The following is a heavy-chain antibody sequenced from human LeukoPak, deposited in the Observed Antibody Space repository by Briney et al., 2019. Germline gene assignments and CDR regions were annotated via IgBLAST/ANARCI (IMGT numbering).Heavy chain of an antibody. CDR2: IKQDGSEK. V-gene: IGHV3-7*01. CDR3: AKQAYDSSGYLDY. D-gene: IGHD3-22*01. J-gene: IGHJ4*02. Sequence: GGSLRLSCAASGVTSSGYWMSWVRQAPGKGLEWVANIKQDGSEKYYVDSVKGRFTISRDNAKNSLYLRMNSLRAEDTAVFYCAKQAYDSSGYLDYWGQGTLVTVSS. CDR1: GVTSSGYW.